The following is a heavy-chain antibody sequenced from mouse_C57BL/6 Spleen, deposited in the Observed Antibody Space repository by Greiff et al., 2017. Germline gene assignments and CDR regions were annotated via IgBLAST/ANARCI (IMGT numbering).Heavy chain of an antibody. V-gene: IGHV5-16*01. Sequence: EVKLVESEGGLVQPGSSMKLSCTASGFTFSDYYMAWVRQVPEKGLEWVANINYDGSSTYYLDSLKSRFIISRDNAKNILYLQMSSLKSEDTATYYCARSGSSYDWYCDVWGTGTTVTVSS. CDR1: GFTFSDYY. CDR2: INYDGSST. D-gene: IGHD1-1*01. CDR3: ARSGSSYDWYCDV. J-gene: IGHJ1*03.